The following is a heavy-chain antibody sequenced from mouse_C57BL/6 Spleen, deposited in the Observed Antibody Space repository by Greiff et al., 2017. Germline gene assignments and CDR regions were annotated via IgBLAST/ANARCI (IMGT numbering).Heavy chain of an antibody. Sequence: VKLQESGAELARPGASVKLSCKASGYTFTSYGISWVKQRTGQGLEWIGEIYPRSGNTYYNEKFKGKATLTADKSSSTAYMELRSLTSEDSAVYFCARDSSGYGGYWGQGTTLTVSS. CDR3: ARDSSGYGGY. CDR2: IYPRSGNT. V-gene: IGHV1-81*01. CDR1: GYTFTSYG. J-gene: IGHJ2*01. D-gene: IGHD3-2*02.